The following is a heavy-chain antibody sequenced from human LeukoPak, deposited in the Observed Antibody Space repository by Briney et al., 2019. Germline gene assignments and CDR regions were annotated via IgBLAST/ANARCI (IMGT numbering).Heavy chain of an antibody. V-gene: IGHV3-30*02. CDR3: AKDQYSGWFDAFDI. CDR2: IRYDGSNK. D-gene: IGHD6-13*01. CDR1: GFTFSSYA. Sequence: PGGSLRLSCAASGFTFSSYAMSWVRQAPGKGLEWVAFIRYDGSNKYYADSVKGRFTISRDNSKNTLYLQMNSLRAEDTAVYYCAKDQYSGWFDAFDIWGQGTMVTVSS. J-gene: IGHJ3*02.